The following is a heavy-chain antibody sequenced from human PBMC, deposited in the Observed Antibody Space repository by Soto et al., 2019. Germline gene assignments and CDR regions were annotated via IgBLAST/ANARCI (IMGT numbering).Heavy chain of an antibody. V-gene: IGHV3-48*02. CDR2: ISSSSSTI. D-gene: IGHD2-2*01. Sequence: GGSLRLSCAASGFTFSSYSMNWVRQAPGKGLEWVSYISSSSSTIYYADSVKGRFTISRDNAKNSLYLQMNSLRDEDTAVYYCARDKVSFWDIVVVPAEAGVRGQGTTVTVSS. CDR3: ARDKVSFWDIVVVPAEAGV. CDR1: GFTFSSYS. J-gene: IGHJ6*02.